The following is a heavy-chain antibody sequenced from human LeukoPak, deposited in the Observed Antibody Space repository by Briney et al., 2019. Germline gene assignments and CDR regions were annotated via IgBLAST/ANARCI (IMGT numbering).Heavy chain of an antibody. D-gene: IGHD6-19*01. CDR1: GGSFSGYY. V-gene: IGHV4-34*01. CDR2: INHSGST. J-gene: IGHJ5*02. CDR3: ARGRPSSGWQIYNWFDP. Sequence: PSETLSLTCAVYGGSFSGYYWSWIRQPPGKGLEWIGEINHSGSTNYNPSLKSRVTISVDTSKNQFSLKLSSVTAADTAVYYCARGRPSSGWQIYNWFDPWGQGTLVTVSS.